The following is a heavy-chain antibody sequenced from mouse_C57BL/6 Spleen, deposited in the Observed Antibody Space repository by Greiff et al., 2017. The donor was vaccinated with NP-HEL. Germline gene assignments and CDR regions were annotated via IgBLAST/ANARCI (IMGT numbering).Heavy chain of an antibody. D-gene: IGHD1-1*01. J-gene: IGHJ2*01. Sequence: EVKLMESGGGLVQPGGSLSLSCAASGFTFTDYYMSWVRQPPGKALEWLGFIRNKANGYTTEYIASVKGRFTISSDNSQSILYLQMNALRAEDSATYYCARYVGHYGSSEYYFDYWGQGTTLTVSS. V-gene: IGHV7-3*01. CDR2: IRNKANGYTT. CDR3: ARYVGHYGSSEYYFDY. CDR1: GFTFTDYY.